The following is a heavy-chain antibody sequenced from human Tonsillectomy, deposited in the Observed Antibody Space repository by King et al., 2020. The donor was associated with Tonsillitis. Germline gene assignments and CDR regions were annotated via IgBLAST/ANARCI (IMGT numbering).Heavy chain of an antibody. V-gene: IGHV4-34*01. J-gene: IGHJ5*02. Sequence: VQLQQWGAGLLKPSETLSLTCAVYGGSFSGYYWSWIRQPPGKGLEWIGEINHSGSTNYNPSLKSRVTISVDTSKNQFSLKLSSVTAADTAVYYCARGVDYDYVWGSYRFHWFAPWGQGTLVTVSS. CDR3: ARGVDYDYVWGSYRFHWFAP. D-gene: IGHD3-16*02. CDR2: INHSGST. CDR1: GGSFSGYY.